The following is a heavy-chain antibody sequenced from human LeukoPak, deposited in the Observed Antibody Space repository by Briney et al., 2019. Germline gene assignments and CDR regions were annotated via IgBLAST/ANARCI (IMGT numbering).Heavy chain of an antibody. CDR3: AKDLLEYLGSYYFDY. J-gene: IGHJ4*02. D-gene: IGHD2-2*02. CDR1: GFTFSSYA. Sequence: PGGSLRLSCAASGFTFSSYAMSWVRQAPGKGLEWVSAISGSGSTYYADSVKGRFTISRGNSKNTLYLQMNSLRAEDTAVYYCAKDLLEYLGSYYFDYWGQGTLVTVSS. CDR2: ISGSGST. V-gene: IGHV3-23*01.